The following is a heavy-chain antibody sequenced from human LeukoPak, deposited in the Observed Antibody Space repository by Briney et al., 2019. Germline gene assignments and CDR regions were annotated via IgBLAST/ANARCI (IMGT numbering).Heavy chain of an antibody. CDR1: GGTFSSYA. CDR3: ARMVAAAGGWFDP. D-gene: IGHD6-13*01. V-gene: IGHV1-69*13. Sequence: ASVKVSCKASGGTFSSYAISWVRQAPGQGLEWMGGIIPIFGTANYAQKFQGRVTITADESTGTAYMELSSLRSEDTAVYYCARMVAAAGGWFDPWGQGTLVTVSS. J-gene: IGHJ5*02. CDR2: IIPIFGTA.